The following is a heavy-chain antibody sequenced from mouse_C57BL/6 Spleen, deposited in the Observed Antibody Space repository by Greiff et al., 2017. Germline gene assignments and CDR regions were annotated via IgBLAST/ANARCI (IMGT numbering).Heavy chain of an antibody. CDR1: GYTFTSYW. V-gene: IGHV1-55*01. CDR2: IYPGSGST. Sequence: QVQLQQSGAELVKPGASVKMSCKASGYTFTSYWLTWVKQRPGQGLEWIGDIYPGSGSTNYNEKFKSKATLTVDTSSSTAYMQLSSLTSEDSAVYYCARRGYGSSPYWYFDVWGTGTTVTVS. CDR3: ARRGYGSSPYWYFDV. J-gene: IGHJ1*03. D-gene: IGHD1-1*01.